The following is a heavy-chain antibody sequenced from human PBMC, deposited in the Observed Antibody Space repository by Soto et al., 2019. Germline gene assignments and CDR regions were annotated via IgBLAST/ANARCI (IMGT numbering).Heavy chain of an antibody. CDR1: GFTFSTYW. V-gene: IGHV3-74*01. Sequence: EVQLVESGGGLVQPGGSLRLSCAASGFTFSTYWMHWVRQAPGKGLVWVSRIHGDGSSTSYADSVKGRFTISRDNAKNMLYLQMNSLRAEDTAVYYCAKGIGIRDATTHARWGQGSLVTVSS. J-gene: IGHJ4*02. CDR3: AKGIGIRDATTHAR. D-gene: IGHD2-2*01. CDR2: IHGDGSST.